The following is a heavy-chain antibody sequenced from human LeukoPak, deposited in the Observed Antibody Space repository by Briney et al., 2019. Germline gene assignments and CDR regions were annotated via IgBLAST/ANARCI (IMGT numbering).Heavy chain of an antibody. D-gene: IGHD6-19*01. V-gene: IGHV4-34*01. J-gene: IGHJ4*01. Sequence: SETLSLTCAVYGGSFSGYYWSWIRQPPGKGLEWIGEINHSGSTNYNPSLKSRVTISVDTSKNQFSLKLSSVTAADTAVYYCARVGGSGWYRNFDYWGPRTLVTVSS. CDR1: GGSFSGYY. CDR3: ARVGGSGWYRNFDY. CDR2: INHSGST.